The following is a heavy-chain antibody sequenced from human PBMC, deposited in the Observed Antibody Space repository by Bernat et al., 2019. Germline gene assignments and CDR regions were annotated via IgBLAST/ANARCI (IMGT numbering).Heavy chain of an antibody. D-gene: IGHD2-2*01. Sequence: EVQLVESGGGVVQPGGSLRLSCATSGFTFRNYWMHWVRQAPGKGLVWVSRINSDGITTRYADSVKGRFTISRDNAKNTRNLQMNSLRPEDTAGYYCASLYCSTTSRYDFWGRGTRVTVSS. J-gene: IGHJ4*02. CDR2: INSDGITT. CDR1: GFTFRNYW. CDR3: ASLYCSTTSRYDF. V-gene: IGHV3-74*01.